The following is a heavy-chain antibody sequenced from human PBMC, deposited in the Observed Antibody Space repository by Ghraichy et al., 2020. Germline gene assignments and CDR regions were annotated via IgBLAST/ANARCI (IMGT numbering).Heavy chain of an antibody. CDR1: GDSVSSNSAA. D-gene: IGHD6-13*01. J-gene: IGHJ5*02. Sequence: SQTLSLTCAISGDSVSSNSAAWNLIRQSPSRGLEWLGRTYYRSMWYNDYAVSVKSRITINPDTSKNQFSLQLNSVTPEDTAVYYCARDLFGSSSWSTNWFDPWGQGTLVTVSS. CDR2: TYYRSMWYN. CDR3: ARDLFGSSSWSTNWFDP. V-gene: IGHV6-1*01.